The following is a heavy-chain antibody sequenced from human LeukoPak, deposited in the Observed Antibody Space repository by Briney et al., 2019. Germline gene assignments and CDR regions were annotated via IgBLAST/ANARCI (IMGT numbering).Heavy chain of an antibody. Sequence: GGSLILSCAASPFTFRSYAMMWVRQAPGKGLEWVSGISGSGGSTYYSDSAKGRFTVCRDNSNNTLYLQVNSLRAEDTAVYYCAKGAASRGYTCVANWGKASLVTVSS. V-gene: IGHV3-23*01. CDR1: PFTFRSYA. CDR2: ISGSGGST. J-gene: IGHJ4*02. CDR3: AKGAASRGYTCVAN. D-gene: IGHD5-18*01.